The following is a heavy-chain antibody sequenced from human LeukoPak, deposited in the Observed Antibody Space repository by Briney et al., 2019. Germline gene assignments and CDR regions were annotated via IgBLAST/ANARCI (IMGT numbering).Heavy chain of an antibody. CDR1: GGSISSSSYY. D-gene: IGHD5-18*01. Sequence: PSETLSLTCTVSGGSISSSSYYWGWIRQPPGKGLEWIGSIYYSGSTYCNPSLKSRVTISVDTSKNQFSLKLSSVTAADTAVYYCATVDTAMGSSYFDYWGQGTLVTVSS. CDR3: ATVDTAMGSSYFDY. V-gene: IGHV4-39*01. CDR2: IYYSGST. J-gene: IGHJ4*02.